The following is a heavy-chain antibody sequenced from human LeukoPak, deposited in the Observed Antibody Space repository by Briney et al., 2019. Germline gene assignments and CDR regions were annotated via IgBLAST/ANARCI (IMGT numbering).Heavy chain of an antibody. CDR1: GGSISSGSYY. CDR3: ASGILYSGSYPCPFDY. D-gene: IGHD1-26*01. CDR2: IYTSGST. V-gene: IGHV4-61*02. Sequence: SETLSLTCTVSGGSISSGSYYWSWIRQPAGKGLEWIGRIYTSGSTYYNPSLKSRVTISVDTSKNQFSLKLSSVTAADTAVYYCASGILYSGSYPCPFDYWGQGTLVTVSS. J-gene: IGHJ4*02.